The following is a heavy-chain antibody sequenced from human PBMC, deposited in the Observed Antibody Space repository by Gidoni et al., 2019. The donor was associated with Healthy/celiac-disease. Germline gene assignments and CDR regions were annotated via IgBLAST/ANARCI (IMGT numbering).Heavy chain of an antibody. CDR2: ISYDGSNK. D-gene: IGHD3-22*01. CDR3: AKDGDYYDSSGYYYDY. Sequence: QVQLVESGGGVVQPGRSLRLSCAASGFTFSSYGMHWVRQAPGKGLGWVAVISYDGSNKYYADSVKGRFTISRDNSKNTLYLQMNSLRAEDTAVYYCAKDGDYYDSSGYYYDYWGQGTLVTVSS. V-gene: IGHV3-30*18. J-gene: IGHJ4*02. CDR1: GFTFSSYG.